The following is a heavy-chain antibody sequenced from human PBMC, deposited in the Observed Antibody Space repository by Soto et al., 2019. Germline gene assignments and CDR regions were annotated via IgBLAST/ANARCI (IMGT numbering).Heavy chain of an antibody. D-gene: IGHD2-15*01. CDR1: GGTFSSYA. CDR2: IIPIFGTA. J-gene: IGHJ4*02. V-gene: IGHV1-69*13. Sequence: SVKVSCKASGGTFSSYAISWVRQAPGQGLEWMGGIIPIFGTANYAQKFQGRVTITADESTSTAYMELSSLRSEDTAVYYCARRTNCSGGSCHGLNYFDYWGQGTLVTVSS. CDR3: ARRTNCSGGSCHGLNYFDY.